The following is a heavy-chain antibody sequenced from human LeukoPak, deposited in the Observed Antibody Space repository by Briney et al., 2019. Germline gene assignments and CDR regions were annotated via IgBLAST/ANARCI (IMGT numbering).Heavy chain of an antibody. V-gene: IGHV4-34*01. CDR1: GGSFSGYY. CDR3: AREKREVDVLRYFDWSQRGAFDI. Sequence: SETLSLTCAVYGGSFSGYYWSWIRQPPGKGLEWIGEINHSGSTNYNPSLKSRVTMSVDTSKNQFSLKLSSVTAADTAVYYCAREKREVDVLRYFDWSQRGAFDIWGQGTMVTVSS. J-gene: IGHJ3*02. D-gene: IGHD3-9*01. CDR2: INHSGST.